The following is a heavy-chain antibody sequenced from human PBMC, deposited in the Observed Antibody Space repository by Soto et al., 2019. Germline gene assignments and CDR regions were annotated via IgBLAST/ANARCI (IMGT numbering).Heavy chain of an antibody. CDR3: ARALTGTTMGFDY. D-gene: IGHD1-7*01. J-gene: IGHJ4*02. CDR2: ISYDGSNK. V-gene: IGHV3-30-3*01. Sequence: QVQLVESGGGVVQPGRSLRLSCAASGFTFSSYAMHWVRQAPGKGLEWVAVISYDGSNKYYADSVKGRFTISRDNSKNPLYLQMNSLRAEDTAVYYCARALTGTTMGFDYWGQGTLVTVSS. CDR1: GFTFSSYA.